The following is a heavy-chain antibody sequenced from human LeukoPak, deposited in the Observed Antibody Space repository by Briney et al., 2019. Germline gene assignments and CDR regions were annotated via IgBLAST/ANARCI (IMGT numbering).Heavy chain of an antibody. V-gene: IGHV3-7*01. D-gene: IGHD6-13*01. J-gene: IGHJ3*02. Sequence: GGSLRLSCAATGFTFSNFWMSWVRQATGKGLEWVANIKQDGSERYYVDSVKGRFTISRDNSKNTLYLQMGSLRAEDMAVYYCARDSLGIAAAGNAFDIWGQGTMVTVSS. CDR1: GFTFSNFW. CDR3: ARDSLGIAAAGNAFDI. CDR2: IKQDGSER.